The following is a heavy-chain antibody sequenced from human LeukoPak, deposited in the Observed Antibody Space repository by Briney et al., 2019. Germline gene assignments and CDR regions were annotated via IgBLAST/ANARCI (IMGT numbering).Heavy chain of an antibody. V-gene: IGHV3-53*01. CDR1: GFTLSDYY. CDR2: IYSGGRT. CDR3: AIYDSSGYYNY. J-gene: IGHJ4*02. Sequence: GGSLRLSCAASGFTLSDYYMDWVRQAPGKGLEWVSVIYSGGRTFYADSVKGRFTISRDNSKNTLYLQMNSLRAEDTAVYYCAIYDSSGYYNYWGQGTLVTVSS. D-gene: IGHD3-22*01.